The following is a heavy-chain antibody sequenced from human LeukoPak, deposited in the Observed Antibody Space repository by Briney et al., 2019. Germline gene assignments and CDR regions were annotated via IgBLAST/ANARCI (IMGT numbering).Heavy chain of an antibody. CDR1: GFTFSSYW. CDR2: IKQDGSEK. Sequence: GGSLRLSCAASGFTFSSYWMSWVRQAPGKGLEWVANIKQDGSEKYYVDSVKGRFTISRDNAKNSLYLQMNSLRAEDTAVYYCARPSEWELRRGAFDIWGQGTMVTVSS. CDR3: ARPSEWELRRGAFDI. V-gene: IGHV3-7*01. D-gene: IGHD1-26*01. J-gene: IGHJ3*02.